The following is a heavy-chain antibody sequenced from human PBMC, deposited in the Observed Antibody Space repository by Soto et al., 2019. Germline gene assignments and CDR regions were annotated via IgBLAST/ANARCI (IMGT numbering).Heavy chain of an antibody. J-gene: IGHJ6*02. D-gene: IGHD6-13*01. CDR1: GGSFSGYY. Sequence: QVQLQQWGAGLLKPSETLSLTCAVYGGSFSGYYWSWIRQPPGKGLEWIGEINHSGSTNYNPSLKSRVTISVDTSKNQFSLKLRSVTAAATAVYYCARNQPRPGYSSSWYESRLANYYGMDVWGQGTTVTVSS. CDR2: INHSGST. CDR3: ARNQPRPGYSSSWYESRLANYYGMDV. V-gene: IGHV4-34*01.